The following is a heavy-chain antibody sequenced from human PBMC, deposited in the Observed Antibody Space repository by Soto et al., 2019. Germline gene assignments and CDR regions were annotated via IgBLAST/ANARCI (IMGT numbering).Heavy chain of an antibody. V-gene: IGHV3-15*01. CDR2: IKSKTDGGTT. D-gene: IGHD4-17*01. CDR3: TTGDPLDYGKNY. CDR1: GFTFSNAW. Sequence: DVQLVESGGGLVKPGGSLRLSCAASGFTFSNAWMSWVRQAPGKGLEWVGRIKSKTDGGTTDYAAPVKGRFTISRDDSKNTLYLQMNSLKTEDTAVYYCTTGDPLDYGKNYWGQGTLVTVSS. J-gene: IGHJ4*02.